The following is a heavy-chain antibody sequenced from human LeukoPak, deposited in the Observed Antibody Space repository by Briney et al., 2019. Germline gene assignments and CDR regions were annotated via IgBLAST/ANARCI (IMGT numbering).Heavy chain of an antibody. CDR3: ARDNGRPGWLFDY. Sequence: GASVKVSCKASGYTFTGYYMHWVRQAPGQGLEWMGWINPNSGGTNYAQKFQGRVTMTRDTSISTAYMELSRLRSDDTAVYYCARDNGRPGWLFDYWGQGTLSPSPQ. V-gene: IGHV1-2*02. CDR2: INPNSGGT. D-gene: IGHD5-12*01. CDR1: GYTFTGYY. J-gene: IGHJ4*02.